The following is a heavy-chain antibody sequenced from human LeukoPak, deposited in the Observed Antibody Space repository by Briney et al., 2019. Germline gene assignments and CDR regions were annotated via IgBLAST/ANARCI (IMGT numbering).Heavy chain of an antibody. CDR3: AKDLSRQRRGLNYGPWFDP. CDR1: GDSINTSY. CDR2: VSASGST. J-gene: IGHJ5*02. D-gene: IGHD1-7*01. Sequence: PSETLSLTCTVSGDSINTSYWTWVRQPVGNAMQWIGRVSASGSTSYNPSLKSRVIMSVDVSKNQSSLNLTSVTDADTAVYFCAKDLSRQRRGLNYGPWFDPWGRGTLVTVSS. V-gene: IGHV4-4*07.